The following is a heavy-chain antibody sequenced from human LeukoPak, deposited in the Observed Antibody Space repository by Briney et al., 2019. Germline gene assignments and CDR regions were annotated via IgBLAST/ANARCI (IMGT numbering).Heavy chain of an antibody. V-gene: IGHV4-59*08. CDR1: GGSISSYY. CDR2: IYYSGST. D-gene: IGHD3-3*01. Sequence: SETLSLTCTVSGGSISSYYWSWIRQPPGKGLGWIGYIYYSGSTNYNPSLKSRVTISVDTSKNQFSLKLSSVTAADTAVYYCARDGFRRDYYYYGMDVWGQGTTVTVSS. CDR3: ARDGFRRDYYYYGMDV. J-gene: IGHJ6*02.